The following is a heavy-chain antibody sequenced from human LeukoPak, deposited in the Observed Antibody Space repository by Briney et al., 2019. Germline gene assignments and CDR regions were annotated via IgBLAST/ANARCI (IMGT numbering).Heavy chain of an antibody. CDR1: GGSISSSSYY. J-gene: IGHJ4*02. V-gene: IGHV4-39*07. Sequence: PSETMSLTCTVSGGSISSSSYYWGWIRQPPGKGLEWIGSIYYSGSTYYNPSLKSRVTISVDTSKNQFSLKLSSVTAADTAVYYCARDVGWNGYNFFSLGRFKYFDYWGQGTLVTVSS. CDR2: IYYSGST. CDR3: ARDVGWNGYNFFSLGRFKYFDY. D-gene: IGHD5-24*01.